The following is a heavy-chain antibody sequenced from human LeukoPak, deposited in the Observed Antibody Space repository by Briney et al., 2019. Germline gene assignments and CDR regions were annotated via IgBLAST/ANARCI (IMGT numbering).Heavy chain of an antibody. D-gene: IGHD2-2*01. CDR1: GYTFTSYA. J-gene: IGHJ3*02. CDR3: ASRRQYCSTTSCSATFDI. CDR2: INAGNGNT. V-gene: IGHV1-3*01. Sequence: GASVEVSCKASGYTFTSYAMHWVRQAPGQRLEWMGWINAGNGNTKYSQKFQGRVTITRDTSASTAYMELSSLRSEDTAVYYCASRRQYCSTTSCSATFDIWGQGTMVTVSS.